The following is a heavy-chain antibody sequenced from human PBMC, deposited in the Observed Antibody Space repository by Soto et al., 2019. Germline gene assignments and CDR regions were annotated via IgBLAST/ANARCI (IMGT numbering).Heavy chain of an antibody. CDR2: IIPIFGTA. V-gene: IGHV1-69*13. Sequence: SVKVSCKASGGTFSSYAISWVRQAPGQGLEWMGGIIPIFGTANYAQKFQGRVTITADESTSTAYMELSSLRSEDTAVYYCARDRGGYSYGYQVNYYGMDVWGQGTTVTVSS. D-gene: IGHD5-18*01. CDR1: GGTFSSYA. J-gene: IGHJ6*02. CDR3: ARDRGGYSYGYQVNYYGMDV.